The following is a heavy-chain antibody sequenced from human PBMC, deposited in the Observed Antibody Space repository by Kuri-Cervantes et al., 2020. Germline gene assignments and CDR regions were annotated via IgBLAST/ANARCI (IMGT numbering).Heavy chain of an antibody. Sequence: SETLSLTCTVSGGSISSYYWSWIRQPPGKGLEWIGYIYYSGRTNYNPSLKIRFTISVDTSKNQFSLKLSSVTYADTAVYYCARDSRLGCSDPWGQGTLVTVSS. CDR2: IYYSGRT. CDR1: GGSISSYY. D-gene: IGHD3-10*02. J-gene: IGHJ5*02. CDR3: ARDSRLGCSDP. V-gene: IGHV4-59*12.